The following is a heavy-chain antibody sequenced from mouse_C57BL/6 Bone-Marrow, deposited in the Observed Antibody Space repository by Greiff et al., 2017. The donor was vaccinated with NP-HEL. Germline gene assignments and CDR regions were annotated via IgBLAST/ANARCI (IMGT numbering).Heavy chain of an antibody. CDR1: GFTFSDFY. Sequence: EVKVVESGGGLVQSGRSLRLSCATSGFTFSDFYMEWVRQAPGKGLEWIAASRNKANEYTTEYSASVKGRFIVSRDTSQSILYLQMNALRAEDTAIYYCARAIYYGNYDVYFDYWGQGTTLTVSS. D-gene: IGHD2-1*01. CDR2: SRNKANEYTT. J-gene: IGHJ2*01. CDR3: ARAIYYGNYDVYFDY. V-gene: IGHV7-1*01.